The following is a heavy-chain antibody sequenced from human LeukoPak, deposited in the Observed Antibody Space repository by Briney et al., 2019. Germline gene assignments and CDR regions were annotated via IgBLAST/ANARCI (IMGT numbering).Heavy chain of an antibody. CDR1: GFTFSSYA. J-gene: IGHJ4*02. V-gene: IGHV3-23*01. CDR3: AKALGSYYFDY. CDR2: IGGSGSRR. D-gene: IGHD3-10*01. Sequence: PGGSLRLSCAASGFTFSSYAMSWVRQAPGKGLEWVSAIGGSGSRRYHADSVKGRFTISRDNSKNTLYLQMNSLRAEDTAVYYCAKALGSYYFDYWGQGTLVTVSS.